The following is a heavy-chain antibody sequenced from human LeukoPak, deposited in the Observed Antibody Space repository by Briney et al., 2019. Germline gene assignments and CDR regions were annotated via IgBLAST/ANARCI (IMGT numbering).Heavy chain of an antibody. Sequence: SVKVSCKASGGTFSSYAISWVRQAPGQGLEWMGGIIPIFGTANYAQKFQGRVTITTDESTSTAYMELSSLRSEDTAVYYCARGGYYDSSGYARNWFDPWGQGTLVTVSS. D-gene: IGHD3-22*01. CDR3: ARGGYYDSSGYARNWFDP. CDR1: GGTFSSYA. CDR2: IIPIFGTA. J-gene: IGHJ5*02. V-gene: IGHV1-69*05.